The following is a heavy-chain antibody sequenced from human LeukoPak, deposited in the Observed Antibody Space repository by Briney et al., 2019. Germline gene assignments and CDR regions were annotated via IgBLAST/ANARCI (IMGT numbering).Heavy chain of an antibody. CDR3: ARAGTYQYCYYYMRL. CDR1: GGSMRSYF. Sequence: SETLSLTCTVSGGSMRSYFGRWMRQPPGKGLAWIGYIYYSGTTNYNPSLKSQVTVSIDTSKTQFSLKRSSVTAADTAVYYYARAGTYQYCYYYMRLWGKGTTVTVSS. D-gene: IGHD3-10*01. V-gene: IGHV4-59*01. CDR2: IYYSGTT. J-gene: IGHJ6*03.